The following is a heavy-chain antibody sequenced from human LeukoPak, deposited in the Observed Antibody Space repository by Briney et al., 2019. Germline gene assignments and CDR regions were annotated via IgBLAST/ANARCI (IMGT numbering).Heavy chain of an antibody. CDR1: GGSFSGYY. CDR2: INYSGST. J-gene: IGHJ3*02. V-gene: IGHV4-34*01. D-gene: IGHD3-10*01. Sequence: SETLSLTCAVYGGSFSGYYWSWIRQPPGKGLEWIGEINYSGSTNYNPSLKSRVTISVDTSKNQFSLKLSSVTAAYTAVYYCARGPRPGANDAFDIWGQGTMVTVSS. CDR3: ARGPRPGANDAFDI.